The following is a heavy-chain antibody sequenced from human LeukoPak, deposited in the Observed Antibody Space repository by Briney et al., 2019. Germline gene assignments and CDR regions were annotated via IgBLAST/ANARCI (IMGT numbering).Heavy chain of an antibody. Sequence: GASVKVSCKASGYTFTSYYMHWVRQAPGQGLEWMGIINPSGSSTSYAQKFQGRVTMTRDTSTSTVYMELSSLRSEDTAVYYCARVGGSYYVDYWGQGTLVTVSS. CDR2: INPSGSST. D-gene: IGHD1-26*01. CDR1: GYTFTSYY. J-gene: IGHJ4*02. V-gene: IGHV1-46*01. CDR3: ARVGGSYYVDY.